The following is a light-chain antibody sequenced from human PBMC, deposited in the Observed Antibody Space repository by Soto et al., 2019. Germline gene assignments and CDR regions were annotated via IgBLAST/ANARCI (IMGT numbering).Light chain of an antibody. CDR2: AAF. Sequence: DIQMTQSPSSLSASVGDRVTITCRASQTISTYLNWYQQEPGKAPKLLIYAAFSLQSVVPSRFSGSGSGTDFTLTISSLQPEDFAAYYCQQSHGIPYTFGQGTKLEIK. CDR1: QTISTY. J-gene: IGKJ2*01. V-gene: IGKV1-39*01. CDR3: QQSHGIPYT.